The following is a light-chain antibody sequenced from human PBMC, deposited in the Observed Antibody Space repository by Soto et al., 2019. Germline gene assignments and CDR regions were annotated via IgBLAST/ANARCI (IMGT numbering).Light chain of an antibody. CDR2: GAS. CDR3: QQYSSSPPKYT. CDR1: QSVSSSS. J-gene: IGKJ2*01. Sequence: EIVLTQSPGTLSLSPGERATLSCRASQSVSSSSLAWYQQQPGQAPRLLIYGASSRATGIPDSFSGSGSGTDFLLIISRLEAEDFVVYYCQQYSSSPPKYTFGQGTKLEIK. V-gene: IGKV3-20*01.